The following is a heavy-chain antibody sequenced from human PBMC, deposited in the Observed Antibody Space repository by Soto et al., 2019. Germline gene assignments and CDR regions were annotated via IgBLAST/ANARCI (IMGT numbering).Heavy chain of an antibody. Sequence: RASVKVSCKASGGTFSSYAISWVRQAPGQGLEWMGGIIPIFGTANYAQKFQGRVTITADKSTSTAYMELSSLRSEDTAVYYCARGGEYCSGGSCYPLFDYYYYGMDVWGQGTTVTVSS. CDR1: GGTFSSYA. CDR3: ARGGEYCSGGSCYPLFDYYYYGMDV. V-gene: IGHV1-69*06. J-gene: IGHJ6*02. CDR2: IIPIFGTA. D-gene: IGHD2-15*01.